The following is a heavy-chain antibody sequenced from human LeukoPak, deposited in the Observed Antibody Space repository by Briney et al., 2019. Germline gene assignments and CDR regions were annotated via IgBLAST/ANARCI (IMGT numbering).Heavy chain of an antibody. CDR3: ARDRSVRYFDY. Sequence: PGRSLRLSCAASGFTFGTYGMHWVRQAPGKGLEWVAFIWYDGSNKYYADSVKGRFTLSRDNSKNTLSLQMNSLRAEDTAVYYCARDRSVRYFDYWGQGTLVTVSS. J-gene: IGHJ4*02. V-gene: IGHV3-33*01. CDR2: IWYDGSNK. CDR1: GFTFGTYG. D-gene: IGHD1-26*01.